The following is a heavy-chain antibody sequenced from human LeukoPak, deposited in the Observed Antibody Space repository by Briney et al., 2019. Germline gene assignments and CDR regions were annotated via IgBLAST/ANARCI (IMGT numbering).Heavy chain of an antibody. Sequence: GASVKVSCKASGYTFTSYGISWVRRAPGQGLEWMGWISAYNGNTNYAQKLQGRVTMTTDTSTSTAYMELRSLRSDDTAVYYCARVRVILTGYYSRDGTPTEFDYWGQGTLVTVSS. D-gene: IGHD3-9*01. V-gene: IGHV1-18*01. CDR3: ARVRVILTGYYSRDGTPTEFDY. CDR1: GYTFTSYG. CDR2: ISAYNGNT. J-gene: IGHJ4*02.